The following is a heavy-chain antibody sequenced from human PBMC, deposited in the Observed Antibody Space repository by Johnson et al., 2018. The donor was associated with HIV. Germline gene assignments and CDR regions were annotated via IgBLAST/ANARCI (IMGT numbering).Heavy chain of an antibody. Sequence: VQLVESGGGVVQPGRSLRLSCAASGFTFSSYAMHWVRQAPGKGLEWVAVISYDGSNKYYADSVKGRFTISRDNSKNTLYLEINNLKTEDTAVYYCTKPGPRWDGNGYDSGKYGAFDIWGQGTMVTVSS. J-gene: IGHJ3*02. CDR3: TKPGPRWDGNGYDSGKYGAFDI. CDR2: ISYDGSNK. D-gene: IGHD3-22*01. V-gene: IGHV3-30*04. CDR1: GFTFSSYA.